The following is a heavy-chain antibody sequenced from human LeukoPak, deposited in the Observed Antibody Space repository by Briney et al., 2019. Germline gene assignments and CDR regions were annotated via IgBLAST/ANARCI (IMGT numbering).Heavy chain of an antibody. CDR3: VGGPISAAGEDY. CDR2: ISGGSGYI. V-gene: IGHV3-21*01. D-gene: IGHD6-13*01. Sequence: GGSLRLSCAASGFTFSSYSMNWVRQAPGKGLEWVSSISGGSGYIYYADSVKVRFTISRDNAKNSLYLQMNSLRAEDTAVYYCVGGPISAAGEDYWGQGILVTVSS. CDR1: GFTFSSYS. J-gene: IGHJ4*02.